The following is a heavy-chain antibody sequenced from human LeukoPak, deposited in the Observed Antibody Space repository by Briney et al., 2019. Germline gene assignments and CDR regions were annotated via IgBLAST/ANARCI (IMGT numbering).Heavy chain of an antibody. Sequence: SVKVSCKASGGTFSSYAISWVRQAPGQGLEWMGRIIPIFGTANYAQKFQGRATITTDESTTTAYMELSSLRSEDTAVYYCARGRREEWELPIDYWGQGTLVTVSS. D-gene: IGHD1-26*01. CDR2: IIPIFGTA. V-gene: IGHV1-69*05. CDR1: GGTFSSYA. J-gene: IGHJ4*02. CDR3: ARGRREEWELPIDY.